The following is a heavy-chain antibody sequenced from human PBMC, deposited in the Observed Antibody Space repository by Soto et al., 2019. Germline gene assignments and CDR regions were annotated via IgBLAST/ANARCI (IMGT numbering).Heavy chain of an antibody. CDR1: GFTFSSYG. CDR2: IWYDGSNK. J-gene: IGHJ6*02. D-gene: IGHD2-2*01. V-gene: IGHV3-33*01. CDR3: ARGELPAAMNYYYGMDV. Sequence: PGGSLRLSCAASGFTFSSYGMHWVRQAPGKGLEWVAVIWYDGSNKYYADSVKGRFTISRDNSKNTLYLQMNSLRAEDTAVYYCARGELPAAMNYYYGMDVWGQGTTVTVSS.